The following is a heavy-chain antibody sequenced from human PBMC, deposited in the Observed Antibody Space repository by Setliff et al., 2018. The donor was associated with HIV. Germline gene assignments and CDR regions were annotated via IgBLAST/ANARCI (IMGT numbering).Heavy chain of an antibody. Sequence: GASVKVSCKASGYTFTSYYMHWVRQAPGQGLEWMGGIIPVLGTANYAQNFQGRVTITADESTSTAYMELSSLRSEDTAVYYCARGMYSSGWYDAFDIWGQGTMVTVSS. D-gene: IGHD6-19*01. V-gene: IGHV1-69*13. CDR1: GYTFTSYY. CDR3: ARGMYSSGWYDAFDI. CDR2: IIPVLGTA. J-gene: IGHJ3*02.